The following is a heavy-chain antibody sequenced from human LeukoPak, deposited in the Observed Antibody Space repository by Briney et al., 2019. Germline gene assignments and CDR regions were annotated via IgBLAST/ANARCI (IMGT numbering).Heavy chain of an antibody. Sequence: SQTLSLTCAISGDSFSSNSAAWNWIRQSPSRGLEWLGRTYYRSKWYNDYAVSVKSRININPDTSKNQFSLQANPVTPEDTAMYYCTRGRGQLLLRRLDYGMDVWGQGTTVTVSS. CDR1: GDSFSSNSAA. CDR3: TRGRGQLLLRRLDYGMDV. V-gene: IGHV6-1*01. J-gene: IGHJ6*02. D-gene: IGHD2-2*01. CDR2: TYYRSKWYN.